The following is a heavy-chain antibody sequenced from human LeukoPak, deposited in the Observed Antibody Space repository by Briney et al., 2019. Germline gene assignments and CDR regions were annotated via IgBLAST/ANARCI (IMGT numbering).Heavy chain of an antibody. D-gene: IGHD3-10*01. V-gene: IGHV4-34*01. Sequence: PSETLSLTCAVYGGSFSGYYWSWIRQPPGKGLEWIGEINHSGSTNYNPSLKSRVTISVDTSKNQFSLKLSSVTAADTAVYYCARARRHHTYYYGSGSWRPYYFDYWGQGTLVTVSS. J-gene: IGHJ4*02. CDR2: INHSGST. CDR3: ARARRHHTYYYGSGSWRPYYFDY. CDR1: GGSFSGYY.